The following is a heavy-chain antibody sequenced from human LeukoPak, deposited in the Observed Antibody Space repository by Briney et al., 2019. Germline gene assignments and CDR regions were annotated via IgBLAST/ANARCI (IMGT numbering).Heavy chain of an antibody. D-gene: IGHD6-6*01. CDR1: GYTFTSYD. CDR2: MNPNSGNT. Sequence: APVKVSCKASGYTFTSYDINWVRQATGQGLEWMGWMNPNSGNTGYAQKFQGRVTMTRNTSISTAYMELSSLRSEDTAVYYCARGDRAKAARQFDPWGQGTLVTVSS. V-gene: IGHV1-8*01. J-gene: IGHJ5*02. CDR3: ARGDRAKAARQFDP.